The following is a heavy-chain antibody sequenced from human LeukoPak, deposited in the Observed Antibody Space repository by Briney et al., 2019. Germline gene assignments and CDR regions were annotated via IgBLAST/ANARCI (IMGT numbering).Heavy chain of an antibody. CDR2: ISYDGSNK. D-gene: IGHD6-19*01. CDR3: AKGARAVAGTGLSY. CDR1: GFTFSTYG. V-gene: IGHV3-30*18. Sequence: PGRSLRLSCAASGFTFSTYGMHWVRQAPGKGLEWVAVISYDGSNKYYADSVKGRFTISRDNSKNTLSLQMNSLRAEDTAVYYCAKGARAVAGTGLSYWGQGTLVTVSS. J-gene: IGHJ4*02.